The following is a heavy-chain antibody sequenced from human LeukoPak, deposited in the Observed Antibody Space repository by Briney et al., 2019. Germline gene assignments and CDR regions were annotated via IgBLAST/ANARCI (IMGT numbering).Heavy chain of an antibody. CDR2: IYSGGST. Sequence: GGFLRLSCAASGFTVSSNYMSWVRQAPGKGLEWVSVIYSGGSTYYADSVKGRFTISRDNSKNTLYLQMNSLRAEDTAVYYCASSGYSSSWYVFDPRGQGTLVTVSS. CDR1: GFTVSSNY. J-gene: IGHJ5*02. D-gene: IGHD6-13*01. V-gene: IGHV3-53*01. CDR3: ASSGYSSSWYVFDP.